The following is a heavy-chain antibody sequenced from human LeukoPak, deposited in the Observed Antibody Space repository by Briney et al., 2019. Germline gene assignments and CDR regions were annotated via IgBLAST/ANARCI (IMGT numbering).Heavy chain of an antibody. Sequence: SETLSLTCTVSGDSISSYYWNWIRQPPGKGLEWIGYIYYSGSTNYNPSLKSRVSMSVDTSKNQFSLKLSSVTAADTAVYYCARHQYDYVWGSYRYTGSAFDYWGQGTLVTVSS. V-gene: IGHV4-59*08. CDR1: GDSISSYY. J-gene: IGHJ4*02. CDR3: ARHQYDYVWGSYRYTGSAFDY. CDR2: IYYSGST. D-gene: IGHD3-16*02.